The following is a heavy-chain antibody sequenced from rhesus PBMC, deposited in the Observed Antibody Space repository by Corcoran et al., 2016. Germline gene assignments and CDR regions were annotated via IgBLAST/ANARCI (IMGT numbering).Heavy chain of an antibody. J-gene: IGHJ4*01. D-gene: IGHD2-21*01. CDR2: IFGSGGTI. CDR1: GGSISSHY. V-gene: IGHV4-160*01. Sequence: QLQLQESGPGLVKPSETLSLTCAVSGGSISSHYLTWIRQPPGKGLEWIGSIFGSGGTIDYNPSLKSRVTLSTDTSKNQFSLKLNSVTAADTAVYYCARGCSGIGCPLVNIDYWGQGVLVTVSS. CDR3: ARGCSGIGCPLVNIDY.